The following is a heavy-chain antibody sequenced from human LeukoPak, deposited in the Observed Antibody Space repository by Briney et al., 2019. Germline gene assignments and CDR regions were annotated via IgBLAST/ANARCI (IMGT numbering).Heavy chain of an antibody. Sequence: SETLSLTCTVSGGSISSSSYYWGWIRQPPGKGLEWIGSIYYSGSTYYNPSLKSRVTISVDTSKNQFSLKLSSVTAADTAVYYCARVTEQQLADYWGQGTLVTVSS. CDR1: GGSISSSSYY. V-gene: IGHV4-39*07. CDR2: IYYSGST. J-gene: IGHJ4*02. D-gene: IGHD6-13*01. CDR3: ARVTEQQLADY.